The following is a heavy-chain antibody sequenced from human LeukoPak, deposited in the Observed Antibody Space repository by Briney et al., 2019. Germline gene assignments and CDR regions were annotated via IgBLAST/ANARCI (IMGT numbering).Heavy chain of an antibody. Sequence: GRSLRLSCAASRFTFNSYAMSWVRQAPGKGLEWVSTISGSGGGTYYTDSVKGRFTISRDNSKNTLYLQMNSLRAEDTAVYYCAKDGGSYYYYYYYMDVWGKGTTVTVSS. CDR3: AKDGGSYYYYYYYMDV. CDR1: RFTFNSYA. J-gene: IGHJ6*03. V-gene: IGHV3-23*01. D-gene: IGHD1-26*01. CDR2: ISGSGGGT.